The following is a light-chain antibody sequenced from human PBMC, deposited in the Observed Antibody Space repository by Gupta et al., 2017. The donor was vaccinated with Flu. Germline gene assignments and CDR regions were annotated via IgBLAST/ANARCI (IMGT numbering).Light chain of an antibody. CDR3: QGWDSTDDVV. CDR2: DDA. V-gene: IGLV3-21*02. J-gene: IGLJ2*01. Sequence: SSVLTHPPSVSLAPGQPAWIPCGGNTVGDHRAHWYQQKPGQPPVLVVYDDADRPAGIPGRFSGSNSANTATLIISRVEDGEEADYYCQGWDSTDDVVFGGGTKLTVL. CDR1: TVGDHR.